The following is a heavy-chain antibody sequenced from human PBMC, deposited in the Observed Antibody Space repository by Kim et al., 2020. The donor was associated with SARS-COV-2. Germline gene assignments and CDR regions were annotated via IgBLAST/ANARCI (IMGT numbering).Heavy chain of an antibody. D-gene: IGHD3-10*01. J-gene: IGHJ3*02. CDR1: GFNFKNYY. Sequence: GGSLRLSCAASGFNFKNYYFSWVRQAPGRGLECLSYITNTGDIRFYADSVKGRFTISRDNAKNSLYLQMNSLRVEDTAIYYCARDSDFFGSGSYFAFDIWGQGTTVTVSS. V-gene: IGHV3-11*01. CDR2: ITNTGDIR. CDR3: ARDSDFFGSGSYFAFDI.